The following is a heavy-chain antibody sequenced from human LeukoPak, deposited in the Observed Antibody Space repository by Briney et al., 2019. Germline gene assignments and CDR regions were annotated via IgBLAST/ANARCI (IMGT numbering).Heavy chain of an antibody. Sequence: SVKVSCKASGGTFSSYALTWVRQAPGQGLEWMGTIIPIFGTANYTQKFQGRVTLTADEFTSTAYMELNSLRSEDTAIYYCAKEWGSGNYPRWFDPWGQGTLVTVSS. CDR3: AKEWGSGNYPRWFDP. J-gene: IGHJ5*02. V-gene: IGHV1-69*13. CDR1: GGTFSSYA. CDR2: IIPIFGTA. D-gene: IGHD3-10*01.